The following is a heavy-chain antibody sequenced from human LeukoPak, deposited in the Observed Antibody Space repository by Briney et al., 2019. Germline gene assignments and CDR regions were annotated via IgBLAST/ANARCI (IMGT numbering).Heavy chain of an antibody. CDR1: GGSISSGSYY. CDR3: ARDYYGSGSYPYHYYYYMDV. D-gene: IGHD3-10*01. CDR2: IYTSGST. Sequence: PAETLSLTCTVSGGSISSGSYYWSWIRQPAGKGLEWIGRIYTSGSTNYNPSLKSRVTISVDTSKNQFPLKLSSVTAADTAVYYCARDYYGSGSYPYHYYYYMDVWGKGTTVTISS. J-gene: IGHJ6*03. V-gene: IGHV4-61*02.